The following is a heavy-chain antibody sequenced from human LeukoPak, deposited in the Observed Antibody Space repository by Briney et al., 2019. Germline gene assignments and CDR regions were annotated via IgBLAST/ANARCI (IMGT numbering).Heavy chain of an antibody. CDR2: IYYSGGT. Sequence: SETLSLTCAVYGGSFSGYYWSWIRQPPGKGLEWIGYIYYSGGTNYNPSLKSRVTISVDTSKNQFSLKLSSVTAADTAVYYCARSVNTAILLDYWGQGTLVTVSS. V-gene: IGHV4-59*08. CDR3: ARSVNTAILLDY. J-gene: IGHJ4*02. CDR1: GGSFSGYY. D-gene: IGHD5-18*01.